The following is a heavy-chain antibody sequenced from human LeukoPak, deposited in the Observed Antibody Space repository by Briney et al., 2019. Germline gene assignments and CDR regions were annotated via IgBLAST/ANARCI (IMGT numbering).Heavy chain of an antibody. V-gene: IGHV1-69*04. CDR3: ASGPKVVAVPDGRNDRNDP. Sequence: SVKVSCKASGDTFGNYAINWVRQAPGQGLEWMGRIIPIFPVTNYAQKFQGRVTITADKATSTAYLELSSLRSEDTAVYYCASGPKVVAVPDGRNDRNDPWGQGTLVIVSA. J-gene: IGHJ5*02. CDR1: GDTFGNYA. D-gene: IGHD1-1*01. CDR2: IIPIFPVT.